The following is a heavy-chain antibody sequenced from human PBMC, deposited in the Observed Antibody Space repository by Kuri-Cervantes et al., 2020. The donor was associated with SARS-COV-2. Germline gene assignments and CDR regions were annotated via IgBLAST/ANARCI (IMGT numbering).Heavy chain of an antibody. V-gene: IGHV1-2*02. Sequence: ASVKVSCKASGGTFSSYAISWVRQAPGQGLEWMGWISPNSGGTVYAQKFQGRVTMTRDTSISTAYMEVNRLRSDDTAVYYCTRVDWATPRGAFDVWGQGTMVTVSS. CDR2: ISPNSGGT. CDR3: TRVDWATPRGAFDV. D-gene: IGHD3-9*01. CDR1: GGTFSSYA. J-gene: IGHJ3*01.